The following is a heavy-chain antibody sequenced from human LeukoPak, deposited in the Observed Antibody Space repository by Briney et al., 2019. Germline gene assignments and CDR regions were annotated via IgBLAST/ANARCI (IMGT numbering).Heavy chain of an antibody. V-gene: IGHV3-30*18. CDR1: GFTFSSYG. Sequence: PGRSLRLSCAASGFTFSSYGMHWVRQAPGKGLEWVAVISYDGSKKYYADSVKGRFTISRDNSKNTLYLQMNSLRAEDTAVYYCAKDRIPLNLYSSSWFDYWGQGTLVTVSS. D-gene: IGHD6-13*01. CDR2: ISYDGSKK. CDR3: AKDRIPLNLYSSSWFDY. J-gene: IGHJ5*01.